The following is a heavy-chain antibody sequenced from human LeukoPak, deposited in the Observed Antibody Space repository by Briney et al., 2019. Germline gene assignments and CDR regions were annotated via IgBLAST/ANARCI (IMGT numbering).Heavy chain of an antibody. V-gene: IGHV4-59*08. CDR1: GFTFSSYE. Sequence: LRLSCAASGFTFSSYEMTWVRQPPGKGLEWIGYISYSGSTNYNPSLKSRVTISADTSKNQVSLTLSSVTAADTAVYYCARHPELYFFDYWGQGTLVTVSS. J-gene: IGHJ4*02. CDR3: ARHPELYFFDY. D-gene: IGHD3-10*01. CDR2: ISYSGST.